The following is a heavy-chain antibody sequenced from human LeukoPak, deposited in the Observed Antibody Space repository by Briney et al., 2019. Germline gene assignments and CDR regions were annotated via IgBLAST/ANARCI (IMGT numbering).Heavy chain of an antibody. J-gene: IGHJ3*02. V-gene: IGHV3-48*01. D-gene: IGHD3-3*01. Sequence: PGGSLRLSCATSGFTFTSYSMNWVRQAPGKGLEWLSYMSSTRDTTYYAESVRGRFTISRDNAKKSLYLQMNNLRVEDTALYYCATGFGVVPPGALDIWGQGTRVTVSS. CDR3: ATGFGVVPPGALDI. CDR1: GFTFTSYS. CDR2: MSSTRDTT.